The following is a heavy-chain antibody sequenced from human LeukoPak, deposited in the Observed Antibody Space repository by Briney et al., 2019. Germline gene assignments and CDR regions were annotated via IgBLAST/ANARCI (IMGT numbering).Heavy chain of an antibody. Sequence: ASGKVSCKSSGYPFSGYYIHLVRQGPGQGLEWLGWINPETGGTKYAQRFEGRVTLTRDTSVTTVHMELSGLRSQDSAVYYCGREPLNYYGSGSYLYWGPGSQVHVSP. V-gene: IGHV1-2*02. J-gene: IGHJ4*02. CDR1: GYPFSGYY. D-gene: IGHD3-10*01. CDR3: GREPLNYYGSGSYLY. CDR2: INPETGGT.